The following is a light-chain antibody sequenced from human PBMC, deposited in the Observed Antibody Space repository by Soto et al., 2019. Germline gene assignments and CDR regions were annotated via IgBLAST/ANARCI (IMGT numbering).Light chain of an antibody. V-gene: IGLV2-14*01. J-gene: IGLJ1*01. Sequence: QSALTQPASVSGSPGQSITISCTGTSSDVGGYNYVSWYQQHPGKAPKLMIYEVSNRPSGVSNRFSGSKSGNTASLTISGLQAEDEADYYCGSYTSSTTSYVFGTGTKLPVL. CDR2: EVS. CDR3: GSYTSSTTSYV. CDR1: SSDVGGYNY.